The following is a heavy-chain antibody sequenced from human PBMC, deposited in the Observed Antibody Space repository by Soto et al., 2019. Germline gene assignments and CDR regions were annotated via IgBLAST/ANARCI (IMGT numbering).Heavy chain of an antibody. V-gene: IGHV4-38-2*02. CDR1: GYSISSGFY. Sequence: SETLSLTCAVSGYSISSGFYWCWIREPPGKGLEWIGHVYHSGSTYYNPSLQSRVTISVDTPKNQFSLKLNSVTAADTAVYYCARESLSYSSYFDSWGQGALVTVSS. J-gene: IGHJ4*02. D-gene: IGHD6-19*01. CDR2: VYHSGST. CDR3: ARESLSYSSYFDS.